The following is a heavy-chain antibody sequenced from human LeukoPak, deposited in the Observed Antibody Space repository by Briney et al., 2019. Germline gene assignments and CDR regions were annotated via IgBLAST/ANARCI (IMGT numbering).Heavy chain of an antibody. J-gene: IGHJ4*02. CDR1: GGTFSNSG. D-gene: IGHD3-3*01. CDR3: ARERLARFPYFDY. V-gene: IGHV1-69*06. CDR2: IIPVFGTP. Sequence: SVKVSCKTSGGTFSNSGISWVRLAPGQGPEWMGGIIPVFGTPNYAQRFQGRLTITADRSTTTAYMELSSLTSDDTAVYYCARERLARFPYFDYWGQGTLVAVSS.